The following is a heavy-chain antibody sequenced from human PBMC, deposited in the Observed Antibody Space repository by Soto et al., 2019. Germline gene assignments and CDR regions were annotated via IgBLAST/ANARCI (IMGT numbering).Heavy chain of an antibody. Sequence: EVQLVESGGGLVQPGGSLRLSCAASGFTVSSNFMTWVRQAPGKGLEWVSLISSGGSTYYADSVKGRFTISRHNSENMLYLQINSLRADDTAIYYCTGDGPDTGDRFRYWGQGTLLAVSS. J-gene: IGHJ4*02. D-gene: IGHD2-8*02. CDR2: ISSGGST. CDR1: GFTVSSNF. CDR3: TGDGPDTGDRFRY. V-gene: IGHV3-53*04.